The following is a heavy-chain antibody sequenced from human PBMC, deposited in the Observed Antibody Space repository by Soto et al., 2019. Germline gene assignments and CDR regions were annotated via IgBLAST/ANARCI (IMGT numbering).Heavy chain of an antibody. Sequence: PSETLSLTCTVSGGSISSYYWSWIRQPPGKGLEWIGYIYYSGSTNYNPSLKSRVTISVDTSKNQFSLKLSSVTAADTAVYYCASTLYSYGPRFDYWGQGTLVTVSS. CDR2: IYYSGST. D-gene: IGHD5-18*01. V-gene: IGHV4-59*01. CDR1: GGSISSYY. CDR3: ASTLYSYGPRFDY. J-gene: IGHJ4*02.